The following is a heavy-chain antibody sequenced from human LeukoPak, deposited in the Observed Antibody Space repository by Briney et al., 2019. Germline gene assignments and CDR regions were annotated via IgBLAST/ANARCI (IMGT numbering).Heavy chain of an antibody. CDR3: TTTHLAYFDY. Sequence: GGSLRLSCAASGFTFSSYAMSWVRQAPGKGPEWVGRIKSKTDGGTTDYAAPVKGRFTISRDDSKNTLYLQMNSLKTEDTAVYYCTTTHLAYFDYWGQGTLVTVSS. J-gene: IGHJ4*02. V-gene: IGHV3-15*01. CDR2: IKSKTDGGTT. CDR1: GFTFSSYA.